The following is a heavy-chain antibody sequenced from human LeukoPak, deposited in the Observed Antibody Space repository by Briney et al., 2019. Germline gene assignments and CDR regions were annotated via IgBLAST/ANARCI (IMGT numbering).Heavy chain of an antibody. CDR1: GFTFSSYA. CDR2: ISGSGGST. Sequence: GGSLRLSCAASGFTFSSYAMSWVRQAPGKGLEWVSAISGSGGSTYYADSVKGRFTISRDNSKNTLYLQMNSLRAEDTAVYYCARDIMGVVGATVFDYWGQGTLVTVSS. CDR3: ARDIMGVVGATVFDY. D-gene: IGHD1-26*01. V-gene: IGHV3-23*01. J-gene: IGHJ4*02.